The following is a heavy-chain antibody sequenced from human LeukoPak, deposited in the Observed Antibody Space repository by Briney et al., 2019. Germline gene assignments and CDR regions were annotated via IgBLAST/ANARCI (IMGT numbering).Heavy chain of an antibody. CDR2: INPNSGGT. J-gene: IGHJ4*02. Sequence: ASVKVSCKASGYTFTGYYMHWVRQAPGQGLEWMGWINPNSGGTNYAQKFQGRVTMTRDTSISTAYMELSRLRFDDTAVYYCARGNRITMIVVVITSADYWGQGTLVTVSS. CDR3: ARGNRITMIVVVITSADY. D-gene: IGHD3-22*01. V-gene: IGHV1-2*02. CDR1: GYTFTGYY.